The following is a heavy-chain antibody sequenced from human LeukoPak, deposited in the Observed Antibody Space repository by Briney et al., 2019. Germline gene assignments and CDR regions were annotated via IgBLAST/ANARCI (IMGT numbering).Heavy chain of an antibody. CDR3: AKESGYYFGYFDY. Sequence: PGGSLRLSCAASGFTFSTYAMTWVRQAPGKGLEWVSLISGTGGSTYYADSVKGRFTISRDNSKNTLYLQTNSLRAEDTVVYYCAKESGYYFGYFDYWGQGTLVTVSS. V-gene: IGHV3-23*01. CDR1: GFTFSTYA. J-gene: IGHJ4*02. CDR2: ISGTGGST. D-gene: IGHD3-22*01.